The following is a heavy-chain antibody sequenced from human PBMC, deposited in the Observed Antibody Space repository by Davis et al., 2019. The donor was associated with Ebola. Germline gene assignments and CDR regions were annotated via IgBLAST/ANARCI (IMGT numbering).Heavy chain of an antibody. Sequence: GESLKISCAASGFTFRGSAMHWVRQAPGKGLEWVAVISYDGRNKYSADSVKGRFTISRDNSKSTLFLQMNSLRPEDTAVYYCAKLLTATGGPDYWGQGTLVTVSS. V-gene: IGHV3-30*04. CDR1: GFTFRGSA. CDR2: ISYDGRNK. D-gene: IGHD6-13*01. J-gene: IGHJ4*02. CDR3: AKLLTATGGPDY.